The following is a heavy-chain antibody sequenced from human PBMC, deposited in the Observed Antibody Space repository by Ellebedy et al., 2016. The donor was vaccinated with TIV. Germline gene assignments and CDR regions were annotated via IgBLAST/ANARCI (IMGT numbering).Heavy chain of an antibody. D-gene: IGHD3-10*01. CDR1: GYTFTSYY. J-gene: IGHJ4*02. CDR2: INPSGGST. Sequence: AASVKVSCKASGYTFTSYYIHWMRQAPGQGLEWMGMINPSGGSTSYAQKFQGRVTMTRDTSTSTVYMDLSSLRSEETAVYYCARGKGRYFDYWGQGTLVTVSS. CDR3: ARGKGRYFDY. V-gene: IGHV1-46*01.